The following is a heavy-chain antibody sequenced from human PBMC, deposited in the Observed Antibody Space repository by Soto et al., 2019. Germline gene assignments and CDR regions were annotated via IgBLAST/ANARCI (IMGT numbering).Heavy chain of an antibody. CDR3: GRDGLGYCSGGSCSIPAGQNYYYYYGMDV. D-gene: IGHD2-15*01. CDR1: GFTFSSYS. CDR2: ISSSSSTI. J-gene: IGHJ6*02. V-gene: IGHV3-48*02. Sequence: GGSLRLSCAASGFTFSSYSMNWVRQAPGKGLEWVSYISSSSSTIYYADSVKGRFTISRDNAKNSLYLQMNSLRDEDTAGYYCGRDGLGYCSGGSCSIPAGQNYYYYYGMDVWGQGTTVTVSS.